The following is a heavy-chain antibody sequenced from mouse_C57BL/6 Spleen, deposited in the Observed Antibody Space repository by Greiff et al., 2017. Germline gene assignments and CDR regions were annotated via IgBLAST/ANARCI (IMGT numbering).Heavy chain of an antibody. CDR1: GFNIKDYY. V-gene: IGHV14-1*01. D-gene: IGHD1-1*01. Sequence: EVQLQQSGAELVRPGASVKLSCTASGFNIKDYYMHWVKQRPEQGLEWIGRIDPEDGDTEYAPKFQGKATMTADTSSNTAYLQLSSLTSEDTAVYYCTRAYGSSYGYFDVWGTGTTVTVSS. CDR3: TRAYGSSYGYFDV. CDR2: IDPEDGDT. J-gene: IGHJ1*03.